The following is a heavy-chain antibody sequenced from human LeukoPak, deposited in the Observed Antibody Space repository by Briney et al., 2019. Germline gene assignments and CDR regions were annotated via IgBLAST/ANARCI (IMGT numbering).Heavy chain of an antibody. D-gene: IGHD3-3*01. CDR1: EFIFGAYW. V-gene: IGHV3-7*01. CDR2: IKQDGSEK. Sequence: GGSLRLSCAASEFIFGAYWMTWVRQAPGKGLEWVANIKQDGSEKNYMDSVKGRFTISRDNAKKSLFLQINSQTAEDTALYYCVRSLERFGTRDYWGQGTLVTVSS. J-gene: IGHJ4*02. CDR3: VRSLERFGTRDY.